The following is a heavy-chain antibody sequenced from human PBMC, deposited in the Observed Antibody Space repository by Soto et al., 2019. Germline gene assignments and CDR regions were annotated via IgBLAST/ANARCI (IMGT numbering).Heavy chain of an antibody. V-gene: IGHV4-39*01. J-gene: IGHJ5*02. CDR1: GDSISSGNFF. CDR3: ARHKGPRIALAASWFDT. Sequence: QVQLRESGPGLVKPSETLSLTCTVSGDSISSGNFFWGWIRQSPGRGLEWIGSTYSSGSPYVNPSLKSRLTISIDTSKNKFSLNLNSVTAADSAVYFCARHKGPRIALAASWFDTWGQGILVSVSS. CDR2: TYSSGSP. D-gene: IGHD6-19*01.